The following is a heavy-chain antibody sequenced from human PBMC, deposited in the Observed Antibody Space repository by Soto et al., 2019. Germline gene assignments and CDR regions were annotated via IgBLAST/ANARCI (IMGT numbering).Heavy chain of an antibody. D-gene: IGHD6-19*01. CDR3: AKVPGSGWIFDY. CDR1: GFTFSSFA. Sequence: LRLSCAASGFTFSSFAMSWVRQAPGKGLEWVSGISRSGGTTYYADSVKGRFTISRDNSKHTLYLQVNSLRAEDTAVYYCAKVPGSGWIFDYWGQGTLVTVSS. J-gene: IGHJ4*02. V-gene: IGHV3-23*01. CDR2: ISRSGGTT.